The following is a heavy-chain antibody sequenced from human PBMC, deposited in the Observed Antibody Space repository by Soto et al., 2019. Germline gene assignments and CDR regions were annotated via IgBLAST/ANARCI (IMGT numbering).Heavy chain of an antibody. J-gene: IGHJ5*02. Sequence: QVQLVQSGAEVKKPGASVKVSCKGSGYTFTSYHINWVRQAPGQGLEWMGWMNPNSGNTGYAQTLQGRVTMTRDTSISTAYIELSSLRFDDTAMYYCARVHISSIKNWFDPWGRGSMVTVCS. CDR2: MNPNSGNT. V-gene: IGHV1-8*01. CDR1: GYTFTSYH. CDR3: ARVHISSIKNWFDP. D-gene: IGHD6-6*01.